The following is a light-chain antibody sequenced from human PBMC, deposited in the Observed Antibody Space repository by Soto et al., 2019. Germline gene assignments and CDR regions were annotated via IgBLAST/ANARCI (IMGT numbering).Light chain of an antibody. Sequence: EIMLTQSPGTLSLSPGERATLSCRASQSVSSSYLAWYQQKPGQAPRLLIYGPSTRAAGTPDRFSGSGSGTDFALTISRLEPEDFAVYYCQQYGNSPITFGQGTRLEIK. CDR1: QSVSSSY. CDR2: GPS. J-gene: IGKJ5*01. CDR3: QQYGNSPIT. V-gene: IGKV3-20*01.